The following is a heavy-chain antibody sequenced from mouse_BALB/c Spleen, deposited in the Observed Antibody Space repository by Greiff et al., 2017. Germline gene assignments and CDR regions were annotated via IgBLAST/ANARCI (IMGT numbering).Heavy chain of an antibody. CDR1: GFNIKGYY. V-gene: IGHV14-1*02. Sequence: VQLQQSGAELVRPGALVKLSCKASGFNIKGYYMHWVKQRPEQGLEWIGWIDPENGNTIYDPKFQGKASITADTSSNTAYLQLSSLTSEDTAVYYCASVPPYAMDYWGQGTSVTVSS. CDR2: IDPENGNT. CDR3: ASVPPYAMDY. J-gene: IGHJ4*01. D-gene: IGHD5-1*01.